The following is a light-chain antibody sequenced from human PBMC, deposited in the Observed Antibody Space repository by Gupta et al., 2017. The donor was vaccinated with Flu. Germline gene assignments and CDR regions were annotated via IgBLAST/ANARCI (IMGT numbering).Light chain of an antibody. V-gene: IGKV1-33*01. CDR1: QDIKKS. CDR2: DAS. J-gene: IGKJ4*01. Sequence: PSSLSASVGDRVTITCQASQDIKKSLNWSQQKPGKAPELLIYDASNLETGVPSRFSGSGSGTHFTFTISSLQPEDVGTYYCQHYANLPLTFGGGTKVEI. CDR3: QHYANLPLT.